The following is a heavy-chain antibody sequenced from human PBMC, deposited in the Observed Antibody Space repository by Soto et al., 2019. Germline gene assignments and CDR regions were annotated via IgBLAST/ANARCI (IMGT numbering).Heavy chain of an antibody. CDR2: VNPGGIT. CDR1: GGSLSGYY. J-gene: IGHJ4*02. Sequence: SENLSLTCAVYGGSLSGYYWTWIRQPPGKGLEWIGEVNPGGITNYSPSVKSRLKISLDTSKKEVSLEMTSVTAADTAVYYCGRVVIKMAIQSIDFWGTGTLVTVSS. V-gene: IGHV4-34*01. CDR3: GRVVIKMAIQSIDF.